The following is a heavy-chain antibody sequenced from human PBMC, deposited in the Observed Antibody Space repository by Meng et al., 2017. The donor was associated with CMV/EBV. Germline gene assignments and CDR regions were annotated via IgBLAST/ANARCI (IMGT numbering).Heavy chain of an antibody. D-gene: IGHD2-2*01. CDR2: ISYDGSNK. CDR3: ARGVVVPAAISVRVISVLGYYYYGMDV. J-gene: IGHJ6*02. V-gene: IGHV3-30*04. Sequence: ALKISCAASGFTFSSYAMHWVRQAPGKGLEWVAVISYDGSNKYYADSVKGRFTISRDNSKNTLYLQMNSLRAEDTAVYYCARGVVVPAAISVRVISVLGYYYYGMDVWGQGTTVTVSS. CDR1: GFTFSSYA.